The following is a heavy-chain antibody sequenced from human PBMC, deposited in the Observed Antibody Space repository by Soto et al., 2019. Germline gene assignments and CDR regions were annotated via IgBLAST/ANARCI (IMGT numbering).Heavy chain of an antibody. CDR2: IYSGGST. CDR3: ANGSYYYGMDV. CDR1: GFTFSSNY. D-gene: IGHD6-25*01. J-gene: IGHJ6*02. Sequence: PXGSLRLSCAASGFTFSSNYVSWVRQAPGKGLEWVSVIYSGGSTYYADSVKGRFTISRDNSKNTLYLQMNSLRAEDTAVYYCANGSYYYGMDVWGQGTTVTVSS. V-gene: IGHV3-53*01.